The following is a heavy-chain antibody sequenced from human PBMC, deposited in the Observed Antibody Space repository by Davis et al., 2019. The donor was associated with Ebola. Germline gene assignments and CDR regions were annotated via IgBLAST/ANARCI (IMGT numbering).Heavy chain of an antibody. CDR1: GYSFTSYW. Sequence: GESLKISCKGSGYSFTSYWIGCVRQMPGKGLEWMGIIYPSDSDTKYSPSFQGQVTISADKSISTAYLQWSSLKASDTAMYYCARRSSQYGDYVGYWDQGTLVTVSS. D-gene: IGHD4-17*01. CDR3: ARRSSQYGDYVGY. CDR2: IYPSDSDT. V-gene: IGHV5-51*01. J-gene: IGHJ4*02.